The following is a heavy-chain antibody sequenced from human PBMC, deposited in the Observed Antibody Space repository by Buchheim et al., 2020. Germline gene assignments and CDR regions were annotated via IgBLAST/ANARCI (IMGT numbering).Heavy chain of an antibody. CDR2: IYSGGST. Sequence: EVQLVESGGGLVQPGGSLRLSCAASGFTVSSNYMSWVRQAPGKGLEWVSVIYSGGSTYYADSVKGRFTISRDNSKNTLYLQMNSLRAEDTAVYYCASRNYDFWTYYYYSMDVWGQGTT. V-gene: IGHV3-66*01. CDR3: ASRNYDFWTYYYYSMDV. CDR1: GFTVSSNY. J-gene: IGHJ6*02. D-gene: IGHD3-3*01.